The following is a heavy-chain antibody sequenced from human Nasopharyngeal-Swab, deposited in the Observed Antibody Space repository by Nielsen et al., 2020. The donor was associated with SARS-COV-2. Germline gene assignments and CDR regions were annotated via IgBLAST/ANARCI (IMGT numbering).Heavy chain of an antibody. CDR2: IGIAGDT. D-gene: IGHD3-22*01. CDR1: GFTFSSYD. J-gene: IGHJ2*01. CDR3: ARDSSGYWYFDL. Sequence: GGSLRLSCAASGFTFSSYDMHWVRQATGKGLEWVSAIGIAGDTYYPGSVKGRFTISRENAKNSLYLQMNSLRAGDTAVYYCARDSSGYWYFDLWGRGTLVTVSS. V-gene: IGHV3-13*01.